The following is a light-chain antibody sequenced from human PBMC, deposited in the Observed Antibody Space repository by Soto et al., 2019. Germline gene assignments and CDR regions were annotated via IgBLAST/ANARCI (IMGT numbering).Light chain of an antibody. Sequence: EIVMTQSPATLSVSPGERVALSCRASQTIRRNLAWFQHKPGQSPRLLIYGASTRATGVSARFIGSGSGTDFTLTISSLQSDDVAVYYCQQHFSWPYTFGQGTKLEIK. CDR2: GAS. V-gene: IGKV3-15*01. J-gene: IGKJ2*01. CDR3: QQHFSWPYT. CDR1: QTIRRN.